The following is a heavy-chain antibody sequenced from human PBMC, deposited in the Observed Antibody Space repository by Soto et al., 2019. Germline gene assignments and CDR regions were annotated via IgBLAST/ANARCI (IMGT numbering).Heavy chain of an antibody. V-gene: IGHV1-18*01. CDR3: TGDGGEYSSSTPPRDYYYGMDV. CDR1: GYTFTSYG. J-gene: IGHJ6*02. CDR2: ISAYNSNT. Sequence: EASVKGSCKASGYTFTSYGISWVRQAPGQGQERVGWISAYNSNTNYAKKIQGRGTMTTDTSTSTAYRELRSLRPDDPATNNRTGDGGEYSSSTPPRDYYYGMDVLGQGTTVTVSS. D-gene: IGHD6-6*01.